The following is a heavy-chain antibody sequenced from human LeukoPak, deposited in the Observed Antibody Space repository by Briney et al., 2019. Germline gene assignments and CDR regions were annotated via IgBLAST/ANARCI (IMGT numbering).Heavy chain of an antibody. CDR2: ISSRSSSI. V-gene: IGHV3-21*01. CDR1: GFTFSTYD. D-gene: IGHD3-3*01. Sequence: PGGSLRLSCAASGFTFSTYDMNWVRQAPGKGLEWVSSISSRSSSIYYADSVKGRVTISRDNAKNSLYLQMNSLRAEDTAVYWCARDYIAYDPLDYWGQGTLVTVSS. CDR3: ARDYIAYDPLDY. J-gene: IGHJ4*02.